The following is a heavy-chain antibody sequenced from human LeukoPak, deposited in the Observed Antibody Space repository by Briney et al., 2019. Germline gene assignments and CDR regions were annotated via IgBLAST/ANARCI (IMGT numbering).Heavy chain of an antibody. CDR2: ISSSSSYI. J-gene: IGHJ6*03. V-gene: IGHV3-21*01. CDR3: ARVSLGYCSGGSCYRSDYYYYYYMDV. CDR1: GFTFSSYS. Sequence: GGSLRLSCAASGFTFSSYSMNWVRQAPGKGLEWVSSISSSSSYIYYADSVKGRFTISRDNAKNSLYLQMNSLRAEDTAVYYCARVSLGYCSGGSCYRSDYYYYYYMDVWGKGTTVTVSS. D-gene: IGHD2-15*01.